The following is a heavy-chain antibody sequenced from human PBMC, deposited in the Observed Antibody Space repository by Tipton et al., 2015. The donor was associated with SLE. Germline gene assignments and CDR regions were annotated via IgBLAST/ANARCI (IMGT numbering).Heavy chain of an antibody. Sequence: QVQLVQSGAEVETPGASVTISCKTHGFSFISDAFSWVRQAPGQGLEWMGCIRTYTGNSYYTESLQGRLTLTRDTYTNTAYMDLGSLRADDTAIYYCARDLVDRFDFWGQGTRVTVSS. D-gene: IGHD3-16*02. J-gene: IGHJ4*02. CDR1: GFSFISDA. V-gene: IGHV1-18*01. CDR3: ARDLVDRFDF. CDR2: IRTYTGNS.